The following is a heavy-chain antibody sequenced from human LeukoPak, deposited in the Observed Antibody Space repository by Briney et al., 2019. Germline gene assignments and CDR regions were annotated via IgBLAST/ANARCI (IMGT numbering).Heavy chain of an antibody. J-gene: IGHJ4*02. D-gene: IGHD6-19*01. Sequence: ASVKVSCRASGYTFTDYYIHWVRQAPGQGLEWMGWINPNSGGTNYAQKFQGRVTMTRDTSISTAYMELSRLRSDDTAVYYCARDPGEGIAVAGGDYWGQGTLVTVSS. CDR1: GYTFTDYY. CDR2: INPNSGGT. CDR3: ARDPGEGIAVAGGDY. V-gene: IGHV1-2*02.